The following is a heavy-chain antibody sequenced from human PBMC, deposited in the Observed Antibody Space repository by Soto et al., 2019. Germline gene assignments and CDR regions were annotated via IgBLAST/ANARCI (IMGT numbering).Heavy chain of an antibody. Sequence: PGGSLRLSCAASGFTFSNYNMNWVRQAPGRGLEWVSSISSSRSSYIWNADSVKGRFTISRDNARNSLYLQMNSLRAEDTAVYYCATAYGSSSSDYFYYGMDVWGQGTTVTVSS. CDR3: ATAYGSSSSDYFYYGMDV. D-gene: IGHD6-6*01. CDR2: ISSSRSSYI. V-gene: IGHV3-21*01. J-gene: IGHJ6*02. CDR1: GFTFSNYN.